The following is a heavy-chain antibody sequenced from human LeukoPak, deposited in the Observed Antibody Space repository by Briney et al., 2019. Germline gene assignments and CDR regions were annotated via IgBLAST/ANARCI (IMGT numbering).Heavy chain of an antibody. CDR2: ISGSGGST. J-gene: IGHJ3*02. CDR3: AKSAMSRDPNDAFDI. Sequence: PGGSLRLSCVASGFTFSTYGMSWVRQAPGKGLEWASAISGSGGSTYYADSVKGRFTISRDNSKNTLYLQMNSLRAEDTAVYYCAKSAMSRDPNDAFDIWGQGTMVTVSS. CDR1: GFTFSTYG. V-gene: IGHV3-23*01.